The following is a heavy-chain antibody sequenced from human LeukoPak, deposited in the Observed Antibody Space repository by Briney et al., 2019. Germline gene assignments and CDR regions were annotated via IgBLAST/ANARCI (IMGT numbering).Heavy chain of an antibody. J-gene: IGHJ6*03. CDR3: ARDGVVVVPAAMASYYYYMDV. Sequence: GASVKVSCKASGYTFTSYGISWVRQAPGQGLEWMGWISAYNGNTNYAQKLQGRVTMTTDTSTSTAYMELRSLRSDDTAVYYCARDGVVVVPAAMASYYYYMDVWGKGTTVTISS. CDR2: ISAYNGNT. CDR1: GYTFTSYG. D-gene: IGHD2-2*01. V-gene: IGHV1-18*01.